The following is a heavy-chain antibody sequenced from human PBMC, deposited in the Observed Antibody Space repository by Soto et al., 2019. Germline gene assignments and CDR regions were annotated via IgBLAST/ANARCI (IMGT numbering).Heavy chain of an antibody. CDR1: GFSFSTYT. J-gene: IGHJ4*02. Sequence: PGGSLRLSCAASGFSFSTYTMSWVRQAPGKGLEWVSGISSSGGNTYYSDSVKGRFTISRDNSKDTLFLQMNRLGAEDTALYFCAKDLTTRVAPTYFDYWGQGNLVTVSS. V-gene: IGHV3-23*01. CDR2: ISSSGGNT. CDR3: AKDLTTRVAPTYFDY. D-gene: IGHD3-3*01.